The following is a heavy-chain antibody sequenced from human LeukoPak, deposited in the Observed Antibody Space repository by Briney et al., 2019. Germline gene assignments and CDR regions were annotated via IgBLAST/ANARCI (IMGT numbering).Heavy chain of an antibody. D-gene: IGHD3-9*01. CDR3: ARVRTYYDILTGYSDNAFDI. CDR1: GGSISSYY. Sequence: SETLSLTCTVSGGSISSYYWSWIRQPAGKGLEWIGRIYTSGSTNYNPSLKSRVTMSVDTSKNQFSLKLSSVTAADTAVYYCARVRTYYDILTGYSDNAFDIWGQGTMVTVS. J-gene: IGHJ3*02. CDR2: IYTSGST. V-gene: IGHV4-4*07.